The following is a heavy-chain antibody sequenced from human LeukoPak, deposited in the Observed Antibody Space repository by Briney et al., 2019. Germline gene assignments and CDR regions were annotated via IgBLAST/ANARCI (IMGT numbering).Heavy chain of an antibody. J-gene: IGHJ3*02. CDR3: AREVPCSSTSCYEDAFDI. D-gene: IGHD2-2*01. Sequence: MPSETLSLTCTVSGGSISSSSYYWGWIRQPPGKGLEWIGSIYYSGSTYYNPSLKSRVTISVDTSKNQFSLKLSSVTAADTAVYYCAREVPCSSTSCYEDAFDIWGQGTMVTVSS. CDR2: IYYSGST. CDR1: GGSISSSSYY. V-gene: IGHV4-39*07.